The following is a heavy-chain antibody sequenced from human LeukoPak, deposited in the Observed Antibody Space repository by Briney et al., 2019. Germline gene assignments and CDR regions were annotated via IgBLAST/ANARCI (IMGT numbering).Heavy chain of an antibody. CDR1: GGSISSGSYY. Sequence: PSQTLPLTCTVSGGSISSGSYYWSWIRQPAGKGLEWIGRIYTSGSTNYNPSLKCRVTISVDTPKNQFSLKLSSVTAADTAVYYCARSFRPYWYFDLWGRGTLVTVSS. CDR3: ARSFRPYWYFDL. V-gene: IGHV4-61*02. CDR2: IYTSGST. J-gene: IGHJ2*01. D-gene: IGHD2/OR15-2a*01.